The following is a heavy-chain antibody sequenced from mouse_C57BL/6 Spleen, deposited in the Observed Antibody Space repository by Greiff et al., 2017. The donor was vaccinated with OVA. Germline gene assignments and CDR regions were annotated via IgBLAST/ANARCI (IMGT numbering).Heavy chain of an antibody. J-gene: IGHJ1*03. Sequence: QVQLPQPGAELVKPGASVKMSCKASGYTFTSYWITWVKPRPGQGLEWIGDIYPGSCSTNYNEKFKSQASLPVDTSSSTSYMQLSSLTSEDSAVYDWARRGVTHWYFDVWGTWTTVTVSS. D-gene: IGHD2-12*01. CDR3: ARRGVTHWYFDV. CDR1: GYTFTSYW. V-gene: IGHV1-55*01. CDR2: IYPGSCST.